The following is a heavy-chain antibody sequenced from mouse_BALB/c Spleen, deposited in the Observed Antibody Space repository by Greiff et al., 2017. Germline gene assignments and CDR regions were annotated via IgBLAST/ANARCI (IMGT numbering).Heavy chain of an antibody. CDR1: GYAFSSYW. Sequence: QVQLQQSGAELVRPGSSVKISCKASGYAFSSYWMNWVKQRPGQGLEWIGQIYPGDGDTNYNGKFKGKATLTADKSSSTAYMQLSSLTSEDSAVYCCAREGTTMITTGWFAYWGQGTLVTVSA. D-gene: IGHD2-4*01. CDR2: IYPGDGDT. V-gene: IGHV1-80*01. CDR3: AREGTTMITTGWFAY. J-gene: IGHJ3*01.